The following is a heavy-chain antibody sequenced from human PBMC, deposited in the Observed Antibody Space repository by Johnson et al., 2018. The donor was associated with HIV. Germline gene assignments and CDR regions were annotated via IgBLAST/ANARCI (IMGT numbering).Heavy chain of an antibody. CDR2: ISGKSGST. D-gene: IGHD3-10*01. V-gene: IGHV3-9*01. CDR3: ARDRLLWFRELWPHDAFDI. CDR1: GFTFDDYA. Sequence: VQLVESGGGLVQPGRSLRLSCAASGFTFDDYAMHWVRPAPGKGLAWVSGISGKSGSTGYADSVKGRFTISRDNAKNTLYLQMNSLRAEDTAVYYCARDRLLWFRELWPHDAFDIWGQGTMVTVSS. J-gene: IGHJ3*02.